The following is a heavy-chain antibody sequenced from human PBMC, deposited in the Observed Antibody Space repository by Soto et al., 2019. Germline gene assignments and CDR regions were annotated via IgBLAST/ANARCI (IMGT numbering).Heavy chain of an antibody. Sequence: GSLRLSCAASGFTFSSYAMSWVRQAPGKGLEWVSAISGSGGSTYYADSVKGRFTISRDNYKKTLYLQMNGLRAEDTAVYYCAFGLQAQPFDYWGQGTLVTVSS. CDR2: ISGSGGST. D-gene: IGHD3-16*01. CDR1: GFTFSSYA. CDR3: AFGLQAQPFDY. V-gene: IGHV3-23*01. J-gene: IGHJ4*02.